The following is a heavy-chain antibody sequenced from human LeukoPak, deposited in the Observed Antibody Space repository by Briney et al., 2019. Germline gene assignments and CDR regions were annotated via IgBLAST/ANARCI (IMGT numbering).Heavy chain of an antibody. V-gene: IGHV4-34*01. D-gene: IGHD3-10*01. CDR2: INHSGST. J-gene: IGHJ4*02. Sequence: SETLSLTCAVYGGSFSGYYWSWIRQPPGKGLEWIGEINHSGSTNYNPSLKSRVTISVDTSKNQFSLKLSSVTAADTAVYYCARVRDTMVRGVIANWGQGTLVTASS. CDR3: ARVRDTMVRGVIAN. CDR1: GGSFSGYY.